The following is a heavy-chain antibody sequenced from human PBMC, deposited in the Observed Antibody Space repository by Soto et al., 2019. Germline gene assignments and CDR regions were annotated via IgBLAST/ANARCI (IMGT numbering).Heavy chain of an antibody. V-gene: IGHV3-21*01. CDR1: GFTFSSYS. CDR3: ARDKTVVVDAFDI. CDR2: ISSSSSYI. D-gene: IGHD2-15*01. Sequence: EVQLVESGGGLVKPGGSLRLSCAASGFTFSSYSMNWVRQAPGKGLEWVSSISSSSSYIYYADSVKGRFTIPRDNAKNSLYLQMNSLRAEDTAVYYCARDKTVVVDAFDIWGQGTMVTVSS. J-gene: IGHJ3*02.